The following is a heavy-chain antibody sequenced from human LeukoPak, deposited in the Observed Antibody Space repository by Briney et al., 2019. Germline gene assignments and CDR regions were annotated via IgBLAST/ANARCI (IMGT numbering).Heavy chain of an antibody. J-gene: IGHJ4*02. D-gene: IGHD2-2*01. CDR1: GYKFTNYW. Sequence: GESLQISCKGSGYKFTNYWIVWVRPMPGKGLEWMGIIYPDDSNTRYSPSFQGQVTISVDKSFSTAYLQWNSLKASDTAMYYCALQPGYCSSASCSHFDFWGQGTLVTVSS. CDR3: ALQPGYCSSASCSHFDF. V-gene: IGHV5-51*01. CDR2: IYPDDSNT.